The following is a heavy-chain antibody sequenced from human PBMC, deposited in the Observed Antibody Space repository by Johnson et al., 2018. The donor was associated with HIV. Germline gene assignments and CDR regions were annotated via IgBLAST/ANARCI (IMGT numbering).Heavy chain of an antibody. CDR3: ARDGRDLVTRGSFDI. D-gene: IGHD3-9*01. V-gene: IGHV3-30*02. Sequence: QVQLVESGGGLVQPGGSLRLSCAASGFTVSSNYMSWVRQAPGKGLEWVAFIRYDGSNTYYADSVKGRFTISRDNSKNTLYLQMNSLRAEDTAVYYCARDGRDLVTRGSFDIWGQGTVVTVSS. J-gene: IGHJ3*02. CDR1: GFTVSSNY. CDR2: IRYDGSNT.